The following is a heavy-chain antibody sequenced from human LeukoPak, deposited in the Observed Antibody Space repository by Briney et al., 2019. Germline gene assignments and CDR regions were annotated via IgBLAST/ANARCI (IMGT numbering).Heavy chain of an antibody. CDR3: ARGYYYDSSGYYDIDY. V-gene: IGHV1-69*13. Sequence: SVKVSCKASGYTFTSYAMHWVRQAPGQRLEWMGGIIPIFGTANYAQRFQGRVTITADESTSTAYMELSSLRSEDTAVYYCARGYYYDSSGYYDIDYWGQGTLVTVSS. CDR1: GYTFTSYA. CDR2: IIPIFGTA. J-gene: IGHJ4*02. D-gene: IGHD3-22*01.